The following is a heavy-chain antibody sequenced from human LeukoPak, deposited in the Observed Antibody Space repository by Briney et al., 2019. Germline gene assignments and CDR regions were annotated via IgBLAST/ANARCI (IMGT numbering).Heavy chain of an antibody. CDR2: TYTSGST. V-gene: IGHV4-4*07. D-gene: IGHD6-25*01. CDR3: ARGLRPAAGAFDI. J-gene: IGHJ3*02. CDR1: GGSISSYD. Sequence: SETLSLTCTVSGGSISSYDWSWIRQPAGKGLEWIGRTYTSGSTNYNPSLKSRVTMSEDTSKNQFSLKLSSVTAADTAVYYCARGLRPAAGAFDIWGQGTMVTVSS.